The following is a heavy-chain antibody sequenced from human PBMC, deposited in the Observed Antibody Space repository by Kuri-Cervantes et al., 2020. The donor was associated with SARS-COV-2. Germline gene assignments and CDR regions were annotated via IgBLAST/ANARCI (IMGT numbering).Heavy chain of an antibody. Sequence: GESLKISCAASGFTFSSYAMHWVRQAPGKGLDWVSSISSGSDSIWYIDSVKGRFTISRDNANNSLYLHMNSLRVEDTAVYFCARDLRAAAGPGTFAYWGQGTLVTVSS. D-gene: IGHD6-13*01. V-gene: IGHV3-21*01. CDR1: GFTFSSYA. J-gene: IGHJ4*02. CDR2: ISSGSDSI. CDR3: ARDLRAAAGPGTFAY.